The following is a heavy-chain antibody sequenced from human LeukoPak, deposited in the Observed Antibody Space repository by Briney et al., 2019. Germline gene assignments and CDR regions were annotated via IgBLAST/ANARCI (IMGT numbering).Heavy chain of an antibody. J-gene: IGHJ4*02. CDR2: IYYSGST. D-gene: IGHD3-22*01. CDR3: ARAPITNYYDSSGYKNAHNKSFYYFDY. CDR1: GGSISSYY. Sequence: SETLSLTCTVSGGSISSYYWSWIRQPPGKGLGWGGDIYYSGSTNYNPSLKSRVTISVDTSKNQFSLKLSSVTAADTAVYYCARAPITNYYDSSGYKNAHNKSFYYFDYWGQGTLVTVSS. V-gene: IGHV4-59*01.